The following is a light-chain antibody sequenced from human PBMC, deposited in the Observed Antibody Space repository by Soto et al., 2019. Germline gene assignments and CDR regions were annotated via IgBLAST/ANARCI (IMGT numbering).Light chain of an antibody. Sequence: QSVLPKPASVSGSPGQSITISCPGTSSDVGNYNYVSWYQQHPGKAPKLMIHDVSNRPSGVSNRFSGSKSGNTASLTISGLQAEDEADYYCSSYTSSSTYVFGTGTKVTVL. CDR1: SSDVGNYNY. CDR3: SSYTSSSTYV. V-gene: IGLV2-14*01. J-gene: IGLJ1*01. CDR2: DVS.